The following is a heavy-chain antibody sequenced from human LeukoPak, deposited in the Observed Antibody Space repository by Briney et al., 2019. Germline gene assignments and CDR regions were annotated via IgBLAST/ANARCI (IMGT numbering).Heavy chain of an antibody. V-gene: IGHV4-39*01. CDR3: ARSLYDSSGYYYDYYFDY. CDR2: IYYSGST. J-gene: IGHJ4*02. D-gene: IGHD3-22*01. CDR1: GGSISSSSYS. Sequence: PSETLSLTCAVSGGSISSSSYSWGWLRQPPGKGLEWIGSIYYSGSTYYNPSLKSRVTISVDTSKNQFSLKLSSVTAADTAVYYCARSLYDSSGYYYDYYFDYWGQGTLVTVSS.